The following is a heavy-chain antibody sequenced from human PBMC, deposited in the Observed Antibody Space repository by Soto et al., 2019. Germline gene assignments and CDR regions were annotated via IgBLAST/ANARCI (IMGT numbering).Heavy chain of an antibody. D-gene: IGHD6-13*01. Sequence: PGGSLRLSCAASGFTFSSHGMHGVRQDPGKGLEWVAAIWSHGSNEYYADSVKGRFTISRDNSKNTLYLQMNSLRAEDTAVYYCATDISYSSSTFDYWGQGTLVTVSS. CDR2: IWSHGSNE. J-gene: IGHJ4*02. V-gene: IGHV3-33*01. CDR1: GFTFSSHG. CDR3: ATDISYSSSTFDY.